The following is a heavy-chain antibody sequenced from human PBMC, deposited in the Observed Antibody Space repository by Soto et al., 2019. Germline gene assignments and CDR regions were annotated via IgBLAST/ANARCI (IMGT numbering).Heavy chain of an antibody. CDR1: GDSMTVDF. V-gene: IGHV1-2*02. Sequence: KGDWKGSGDSMTVDFVRRLRQATGQGLEWMGWINPNSGGTNYAQKFQGRVTMTEDTSTDTAYMELSSLRSEDTAVYYCANGRTAWYFQHWGQGTLVTVPQ. D-gene: IGHD4-17*01. J-gene: IGHJ1*01. CDR3: ANGRTAWYFQH. CDR2: INPNSGGT.